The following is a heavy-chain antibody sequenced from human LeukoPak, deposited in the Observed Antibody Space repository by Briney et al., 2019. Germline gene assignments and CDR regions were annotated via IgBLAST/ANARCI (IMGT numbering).Heavy chain of an antibody. CDR2: ISGGGDSA. V-gene: IGHV3-23*01. Sequence: GGSLRLFCAASGFTFIDYAVTWVRQTPGKGLEWVSVISGGGDSADYADSMKGRFTISRDNSKNTLYLQMNSLRAEDTALYYCAKLGCTGTFCYANYWGQGTLVTVSS. D-gene: IGHD2-2*01. CDR1: GFTFIDYA. J-gene: IGHJ4*02. CDR3: AKLGCTGTFCYANY.